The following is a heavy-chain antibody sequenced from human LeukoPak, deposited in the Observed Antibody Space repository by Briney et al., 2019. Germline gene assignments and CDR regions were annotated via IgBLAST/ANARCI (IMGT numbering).Heavy chain of an antibody. Sequence: GGSLRLSCAASRFTFRTYDMIWVRQAPGKGLEWVSSSSAGRPFYADSVKGRFTISRDDSTNMVYLQMNRLKVEDTAVYYCAKSQRGYYDHYFDYWGQGTLVTVSS. D-gene: IGHD3-22*01. CDR3: AKSQRGYYDHYFDY. V-gene: IGHV3-23*01. CDR1: RFTFRTYD. J-gene: IGHJ4*02. CDR2: SSAGRP.